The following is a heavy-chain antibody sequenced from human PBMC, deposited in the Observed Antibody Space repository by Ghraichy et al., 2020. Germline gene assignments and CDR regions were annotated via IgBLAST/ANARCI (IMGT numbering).Heavy chain of an antibody. J-gene: IGHJ3*02. CDR2: ISSSSSYT. D-gene: IGHD6-13*01. Sequence: GVLRLSCAASGFTFSDYYMSWIRQAPGKGLEWVSYISSSSSYTNYADSVKGRFTISRDNAKNSLYLQMNSLRAEDTAVYYCARGGSWYDAFDIWGQGTMVTVSS. V-gene: IGHV3-11*05. CDR1: GFTFSDYY. CDR3: ARGGSWYDAFDI.